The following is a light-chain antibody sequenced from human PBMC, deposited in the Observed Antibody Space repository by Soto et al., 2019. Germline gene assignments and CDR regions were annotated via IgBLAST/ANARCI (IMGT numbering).Light chain of an antibody. CDR1: QSISSN. Sequence: EIVMTQSPATLSVXPXXXXXLXXMASQSISSNLAWYQQKPGQAPRLLIYAASTRATGIPARFSGSGSGTEFTLTISTLQSEDFAVYYCQQYNNWPQITFGQGIRLEIK. CDR3: QQYNNWPQIT. J-gene: IGKJ5*01. V-gene: IGKV3-15*01. CDR2: AAS.